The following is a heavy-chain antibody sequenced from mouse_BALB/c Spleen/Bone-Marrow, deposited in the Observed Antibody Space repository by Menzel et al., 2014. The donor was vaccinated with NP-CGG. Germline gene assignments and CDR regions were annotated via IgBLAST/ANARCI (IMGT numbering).Heavy chain of an antibody. V-gene: IGHV5-6-3*01. CDR1: GFTFXSYG. Sequence: EVKLVESGGGLVQPGGSLKLSCAASGFTFXSYGMSWVRQNPDKRLELVATINSNGGSTYYPDSVKGRFTISRDNAKNTLYLQMSSLKSEDTAMYYCARVWYFDYWGQGTSRTVSS. CDR3: ARVWYFDY. CDR2: INSNGGST. J-gene: IGHJ2*03.